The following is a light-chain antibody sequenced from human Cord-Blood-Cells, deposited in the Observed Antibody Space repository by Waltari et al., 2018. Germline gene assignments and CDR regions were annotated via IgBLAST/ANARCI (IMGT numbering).Light chain of an antibody. V-gene: IGKV4-1*01. CDR1: QSVLYSSNNKNY. CDR2: WAS. Sequence: DIVMTQPPDSLAVSLGERATINCQSSQSVLYSSNNKNYLACYQQKPGQPPKLLIYWASTRESGVPDRFSGSGSGTDFTLTISSLQAEDVAVYYCQQYYSTPRTFGQGTKVEIK. CDR3: QQYYSTPRT. J-gene: IGKJ1*01.